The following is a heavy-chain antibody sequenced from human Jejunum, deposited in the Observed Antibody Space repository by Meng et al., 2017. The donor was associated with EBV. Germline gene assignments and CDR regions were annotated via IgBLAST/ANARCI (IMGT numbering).Heavy chain of an antibody. CDR3: AREGLVGDLRYFDL. J-gene: IGHJ2*01. V-gene: IGHV1-2*06. D-gene: IGHD3-16*01. CDR1: AYTFAGYH. CDR2: INPNSGGA. Sequence: QVQLVQSGVEVKKPWASVTVSCKASAYTFAGYHMHWVRQAPGQGLEWMGRINPNSGGANYAQKFQGRVTMTRDTSISTAYMELSRLRSDDTAVYYCAREGLVGDLRYFDLWGRGTPV.